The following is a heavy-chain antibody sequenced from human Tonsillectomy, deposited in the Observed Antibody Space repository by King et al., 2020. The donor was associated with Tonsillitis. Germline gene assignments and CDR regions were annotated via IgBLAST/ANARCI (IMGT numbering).Heavy chain of an antibody. Sequence: VQLVESGGGLVKPGGSLRLSCSASGFTFSSYSMNWVRQAPGKVLEWVASISSSSSYIYYADSLKGRFTISRDNAKNSLYLQMNSLRAEDTAVYYCARVSSGSYYDAFDIWGQGTMVTVSS. CDR1: GFTFSSYS. J-gene: IGHJ3*02. CDR2: ISSSSSYI. D-gene: IGHD1-26*01. V-gene: IGHV3-21*01. CDR3: ARVSSGSYYDAFDI.